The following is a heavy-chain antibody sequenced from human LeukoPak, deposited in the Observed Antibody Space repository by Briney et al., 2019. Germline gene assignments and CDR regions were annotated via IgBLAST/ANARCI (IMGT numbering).Heavy chain of an antibody. CDR2: INTDGRIT. CDR3: TRDGGSFRDFDY. J-gene: IGHJ4*02. D-gene: IGHD1-26*01. V-gene: IGHV3-64*02. Sequence: SGGSLRLSCVASGFSFRNYAIHWVRQAPGKGLEYVSVINTDGRITYYADSVKGRFTISRDNSKNTVYLQMGSLRGEDMAVYYCTRDGGSFRDFDYWGQGALVTVSS. CDR1: GFSFRNYA.